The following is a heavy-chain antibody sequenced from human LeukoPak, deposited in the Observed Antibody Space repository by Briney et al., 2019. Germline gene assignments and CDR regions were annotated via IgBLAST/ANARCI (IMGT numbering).Heavy chain of an antibody. J-gene: IGHJ4*02. V-gene: IGHV4-59*08. CDR2: IYYSGST. CDR1: GGSFSGYY. D-gene: IGHD6-19*01. Sequence: SETLSLTCAVYGGSFSGYYWSWIRQPPGKGLEWIGYIYYSGSTNYNPSLKSRVAISVDTSKNQFSLKLSSVTAADTAVYYCARHLGSGWYDYWGQGTLVTVSS. CDR3: ARHLGSGWYDY.